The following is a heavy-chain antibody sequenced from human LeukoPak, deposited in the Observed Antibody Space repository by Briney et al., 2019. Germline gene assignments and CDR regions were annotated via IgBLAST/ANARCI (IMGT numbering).Heavy chain of an antibody. CDR1: GFTFSSYA. Sequence: GGSLRLSCAASGFTFSSYAMSWVRQAPGKGLEWVSDISGSGGSTYYADSVKGRFTISRDNSKNTLYLQVSSLRAEDTAVYYCAKVRSRGVIITGFDYWGQGTLVTVSS. CDR3: AKVRSRGVIITGFDY. CDR2: ISGSGGST. V-gene: IGHV3-23*01. D-gene: IGHD3-10*01. J-gene: IGHJ4*02.